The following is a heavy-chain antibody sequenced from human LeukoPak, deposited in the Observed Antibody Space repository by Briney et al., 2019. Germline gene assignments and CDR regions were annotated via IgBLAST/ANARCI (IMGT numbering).Heavy chain of an antibody. J-gene: IGHJ5*02. Sequence: GASVKVSCKASGGTFSSYAISWVRQAPGQGLEWMGGIIPIFGTANYAQKFQGRVTITADKSTSTAYMELSSLRSEDTAVYYCARELWGVRVVTWGQGTLVTVSS. D-gene: IGHD2-21*01. V-gene: IGHV1-69*06. CDR3: ARELWGVRVVT. CDR1: GGTFSSYA. CDR2: IIPIFGTA.